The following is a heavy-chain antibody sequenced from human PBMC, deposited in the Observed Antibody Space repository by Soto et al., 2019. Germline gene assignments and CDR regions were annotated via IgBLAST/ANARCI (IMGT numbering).Heavy chain of an antibody. J-gene: IGHJ6*02. CDR2: IRSKANSYAT. D-gene: IGHD3-3*01. Sequence: GGSLRLSCAASGFTFSGSAMHWVRQASGKGLEWVGRIRSKANSYATAYAASVKGRFTISRDDSKNTAYLQMNSLKTEDTAVYYCTRHDSNYDFWSGSPQRYGMDVWGQGTTVTVSS. V-gene: IGHV3-73*01. CDR3: TRHDSNYDFWSGSPQRYGMDV. CDR1: GFTFSGSA.